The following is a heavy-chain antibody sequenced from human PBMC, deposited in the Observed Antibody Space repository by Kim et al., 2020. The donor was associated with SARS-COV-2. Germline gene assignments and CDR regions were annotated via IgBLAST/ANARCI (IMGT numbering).Heavy chain of an antibody. D-gene: IGHD6-13*01. CDR2: IYYSGST. CDR3: ARHNLGSRTFDP. J-gene: IGHJ5*02. Sequence: SETLSLTCSVSGGSVSNGNYYWSWIRQPPGKGLEWIGYIYYSGSTNYNPSLKSRVSMSVDTSKNQFSLKLRSVTAADTAVYYCARHNLGSRTFDPWGQGTLVTVSS. CDR1: GGSVSNGNYY. V-gene: IGHV4-61*01.